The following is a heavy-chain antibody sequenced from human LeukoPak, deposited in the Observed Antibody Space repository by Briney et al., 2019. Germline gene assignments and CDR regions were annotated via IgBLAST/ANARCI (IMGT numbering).Heavy chain of an antibody. D-gene: IGHD3-22*01. V-gene: IGHV3-21*01. CDR1: KLTFSSYT. CDR3: ARDRYDTSVYVTPDDAFDI. Sequence: GGSLRLSCAASKLTFSSYTMNWVRQAQGKGREWVSSITSTSSYIYYADSVKGRLPISRDNAKNSLYQQMNSPRAEDTAVYYCARDRYDTSVYVTPDDAFDIWGQGTMVTVSS. CDR2: ITSTSSYI. J-gene: IGHJ3*02.